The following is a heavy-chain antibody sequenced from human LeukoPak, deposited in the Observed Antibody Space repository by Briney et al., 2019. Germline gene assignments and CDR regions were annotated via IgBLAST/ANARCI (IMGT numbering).Heavy chain of an antibody. CDR3: ARVGLGATSFSFFDY. CDR2: INPSGGST. CDR1: GYTFTSYY. J-gene: IGHJ4*02. Sequence: ASVKVSCKASGYTFTSYYMHWVRLAPGQGLEWVGIINPSGGSTGYAQKFRGRVTMTRDMSTSTVYMELSSLRSEDTAVYYCARVGLGATSFSFFDYWGQGTLVTVSS. V-gene: IGHV1-46*01. D-gene: IGHD1-26*01.